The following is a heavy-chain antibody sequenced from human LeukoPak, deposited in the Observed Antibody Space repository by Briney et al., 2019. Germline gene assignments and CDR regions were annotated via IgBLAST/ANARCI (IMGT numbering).Heavy chain of an antibody. J-gene: IGHJ4*02. V-gene: IGHV1-18*01. CDR1: GYTFTNYG. CDR3: ARVEGYDFWSGFCADY. CDR2: ISAYNGNT. D-gene: IGHD3-3*01. Sequence: ASVKVSCKASGYTFTNYGISWVRQAPGQGLEWMGWISAYNGNTNYAQKLQGRVTMTTDTSTSTAYMELRSLRSDDTAVYYCARVEGYDFWSGFCADYWGQGTLVTVSS.